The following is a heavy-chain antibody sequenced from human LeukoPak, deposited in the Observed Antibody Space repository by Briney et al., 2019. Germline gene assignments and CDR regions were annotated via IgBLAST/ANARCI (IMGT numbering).Heavy chain of an antibody. J-gene: IGHJ4*02. CDR3: ARGTRRSGVVIMYFDY. CDR2: INPNSGGT. Sequence: ASVTVSCTASGYTFTGYYMHWVRQAPGQGLEWMGWINPNSGGTNYAQKFQGWVTMTRDTSISTAYMELSRLRSDDTAVYYCARGTRRSGVVIMYFDYWGQGTLVTVSS. V-gene: IGHV1-2*04. CDR1: GYTFTGYY. D-gene: IGHD3-3*01.